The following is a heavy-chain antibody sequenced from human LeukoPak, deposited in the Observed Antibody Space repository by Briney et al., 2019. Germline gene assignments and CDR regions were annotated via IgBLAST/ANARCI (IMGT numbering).Heavy chain of an antibody. J-gene: IGHJ4*02. Sequence: SETLSLTCTVSGDSISSYYRSWIRQPAGKGLEWIGRIYTTGSTSYNPSLKSRVTISADTSKNQFSLKLSSVTAADTAVYYCARDRGSGEVDYWGQGILVTVPS. CDR3: ARDRGSGEVDY. CDR1: GDSISSYY. CDR2: IYTTGST. D-gene: IGHD1-26*01. V-gene: IGHV4-4*07.